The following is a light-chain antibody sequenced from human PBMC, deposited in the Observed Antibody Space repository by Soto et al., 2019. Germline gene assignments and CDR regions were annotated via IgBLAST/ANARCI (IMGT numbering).Light chain of an antibody. Sequence: EIVLPQSPATLSLSPGERATLSGRASQSVSSSLAWYQQKPGQAPRLLIYDASNRATGIPARFSGSGSGTDFTLTISSLEPEDFAVYYCQQRSNWITFGQGTRLEIK. V-gene: IGKV3-11*01. J-gene: IGKJ5*01. CDR1: QSVSSS. CDR2: DAS. CDR3: QQRSNWIT.